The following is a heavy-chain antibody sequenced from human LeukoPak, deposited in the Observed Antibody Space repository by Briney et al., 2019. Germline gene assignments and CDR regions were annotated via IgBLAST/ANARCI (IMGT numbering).Heavy chain of an antibody. CDR3: ATSQGVVPAARSFDY. J-gene: IGHJ4*02. Sequence: NPSETLSLTCAVYGGSFSGYYWSWIRQPPGKGLEWIGEINHSGSTNYNPSLKSRVTISVDTSKNQFSLKLSSVTAADTAMYYCATSQGVVPAARSFDYWGQGTLVTVSS. D-gene: IGHD2-2*01. V-gene: IGHV4-34*01. CDR2: INHSGST. CDR1: GGSFSGYY.